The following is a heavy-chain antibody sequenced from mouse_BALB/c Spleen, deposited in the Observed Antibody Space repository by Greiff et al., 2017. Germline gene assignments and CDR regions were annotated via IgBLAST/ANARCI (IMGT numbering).Heavy chain of an antibody. Sequence: VQLQQSGPELVRSGASVKLSCTASGFNIKDYNMHWVKQSPEQSLEWIGRIDPENGDTGYAPKFQGKATMTADTASNTAYLQRSSLTSEDTAVYYCKKGRYGDIVGAIDDWGQGTSVTVSS. J-gene: IGHJ4*01. CDR1: GFNIKDYN. CDR3: KKGRYGDIVGAIDD. V-gene: IGHV14-4*02. CDR2: IDPENGDT. D-gene: IGHD2-13*01.